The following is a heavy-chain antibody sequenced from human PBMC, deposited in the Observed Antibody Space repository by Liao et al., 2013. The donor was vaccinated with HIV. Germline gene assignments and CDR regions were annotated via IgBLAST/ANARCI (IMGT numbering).Heavy chain of an antibody. V-gene: IGHV4-61*02. Sequence: QVQLQESGPGLVKPSQTLSLTCTVSGGSISSAGYYWGWIRQPAGKGLEWIGRVHTSGATTFSPSLRSRLTMSIDMSKHQFSLNLTSVTAADTALYYCAGHQGLELQRGLFVQWGQGILVTVSP. CDR3: AGHQGLELQRGLFVQ. CDR1: GGSISSAGYY. CDR2: VHTSGAT. D-gene: IGHD1-7*01. J-gene: IGHJ1*01.